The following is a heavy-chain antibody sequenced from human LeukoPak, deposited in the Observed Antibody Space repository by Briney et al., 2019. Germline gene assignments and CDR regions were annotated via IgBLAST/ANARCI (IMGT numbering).Heavy chain of an antibody. CDR1: GGSLSSYY. Sequence: SETLSLTCTVSGGSLSSYYWSWIRQPAGKGLEWIGRIYSSGKTNYNPSLKSRVTTSVDTSKNQFSLKLSSVTAADTAVYYCARSSGHNWFDPWGQGTLVTVSS. CDR2: IYSSGKT. CDR3: ARSSGHNWFDP. D-gene: IGHD2-15*01. V-gene: IGHV4-4*07. J-gene: IGHJ5*02.